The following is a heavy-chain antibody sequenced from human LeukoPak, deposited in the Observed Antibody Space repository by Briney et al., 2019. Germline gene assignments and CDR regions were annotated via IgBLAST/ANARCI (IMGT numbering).Heavy chain of an antibody. D-gene: IGHD3-10*01. J-gene: IGHJ4*02. CDR3: ARAPDMVRGVIDHYFVY. CDR2: IIPILGIA. Sequence: ASVKVSCKASGGTFSSYAISWVRQAPGQGLEWMGRIIPILGIANYAQKFQGRVTITADKSTSTAYMELSSLRSEDTAVYYCARAPDMVRGVIDHYFVYWGQGTLVTVSS. V-gene: IGHV1-69*04. CDR1: GGTFSSYA.